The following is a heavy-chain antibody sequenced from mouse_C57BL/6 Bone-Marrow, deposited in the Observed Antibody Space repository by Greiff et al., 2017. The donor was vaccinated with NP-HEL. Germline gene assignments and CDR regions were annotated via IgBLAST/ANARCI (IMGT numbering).Heavy chain of an antibody. CDR2: IYPSDSET. Sequence: QVQLQQPGAELVRPGSSVKLSCKASGYTFTSYWMDWVKQRPGQGLEWIGNIYPSDSETHYNQKFKDKATLTVDKSSSTAYMQLSSLTSEDSAVYYCASTGDAERDYWGQGTSVTVSS. V-gene: IGHV1-61*01. CDR3: ASTGDAERDY. D-gene: IGHD2-13*01. J-gene: IGHJ4*01. CDR1: GYTFTSYW.